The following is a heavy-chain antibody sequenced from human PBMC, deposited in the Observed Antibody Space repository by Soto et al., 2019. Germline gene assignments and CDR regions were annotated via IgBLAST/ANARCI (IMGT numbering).Heavy chain of an antibody. Sequence: PGGSRRLSCAASGFTFSSYGMHWVRQAPCKGLEWVAVISYDGSNKYYADSVKGRFTISRDNSKNTLYLQMNSLRAEDTAVYYCARAVGYCSGGSCLRIHFDYWGQGTLVTVSS. D-gene: IGHD2-15*01. CDR3: ARAVGYCSGGSCLRIHFDY. CDR2: ISYDGSNK. V-gene: IGHV3-30*03. J-gene: IGHJ4*02. CDR1: GFTFSSYG.